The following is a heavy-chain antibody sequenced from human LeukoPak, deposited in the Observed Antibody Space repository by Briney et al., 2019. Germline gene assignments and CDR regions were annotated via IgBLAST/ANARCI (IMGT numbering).Heavy chain of an antibody. CDR1: GYTFTGYY. Sequence: ASVKVSCKASGYTFTGYYMHWVRQAPGQGLEWMGWINPNSGGTNYAQKFQGRVTMTRDTSISTAYMGLSRLRSDDTAVYYCARVYYDILTGYYWYYFDYWGQGTLVTVSS. CDR3: ARVYYDILTGYYWYYFDY. J-gene: IGHJ4*02. CDR2: INPNSGGT. V-gene: IGHV1-2*02. D-gene: IGHD3-9*01.